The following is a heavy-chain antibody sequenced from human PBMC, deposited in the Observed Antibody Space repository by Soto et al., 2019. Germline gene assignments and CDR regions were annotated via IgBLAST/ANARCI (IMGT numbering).Heavy chain of an antibody. D-gene: IGHD3-9*01. Sequence: ASVKVSCKASGYTFTSYGISWVRQAPGQGLEWMGWISAYNGNTNYAQKLQGRVTMTTDTSTSTAYMELRSLRSDDTAVYYCARDRILTGYYFFDYWGQGTLVTVSS. CDR1: GYTFTSYG. CDR2: ISAYNGNT. V-gene: IGHV1-18*01. CDR3: ARDRILTGYYFFDY. J-gene: IGHJ4*02.